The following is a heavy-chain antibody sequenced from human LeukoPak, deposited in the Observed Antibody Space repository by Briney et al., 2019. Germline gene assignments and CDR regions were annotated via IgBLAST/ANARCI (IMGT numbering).Heavy chain of an antibody. CDR1: GGSISSYY. CDR2: IYYSGST. D-gene: IGHD3-3*01. Sequence: KPSETLSLTCTVSGGSISSYYWSWIRQPPGKGLEWIGYIYYSGSTYYNPSLKSRVTISVDTSKNQFSLKLSSVTAADTAVYYCARVPGGGRFLEWLGFDYWGQGTLVTVSS. J-gene: IGHJ4*02. CDR3: ARVPGGGRFLEWLGFDY. V-gene: IGHV4-59*08.